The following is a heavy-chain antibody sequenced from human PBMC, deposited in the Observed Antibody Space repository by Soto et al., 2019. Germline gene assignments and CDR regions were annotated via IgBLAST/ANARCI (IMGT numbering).Heavy chain of an antibody. V-gene: IGHV4-39*01. D-gene: IGHD3-22*01. CDR2: IYDRGST. Sequence: SETLSLTCTVSGGSIGSSSYYWGWIRQPPGKGLEWIGSIYDRGSTYSNPSLKSRLTTSLDTSKNQFSLKLTSVTAADTAVYYCARGHSSGRIFGIWGQGTMVTVSS. J-gene: IGHJ3*02. CDR1: GGSIGSSSYY. CDR3: ARGHSSGRIFGI.